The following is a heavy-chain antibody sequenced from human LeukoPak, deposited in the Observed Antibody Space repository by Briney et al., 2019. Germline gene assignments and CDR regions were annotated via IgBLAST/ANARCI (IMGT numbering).Heavy chain of an antibody. CDR1: GFTFSSYG. V-gene: IGHV3-33*01. CDR2: IWYDGSNK. Sequence: GGSLRLSCAASGFTFSSYGMHWVRQAPGKGLEWVAVIWYDGSNKYYADSVKGRFTISRDNSKNTLYLQMNSLRAEDTAVYYCTTQYSNGPPGYWGQGTLVTVSS. J-gene: IGHJ4*02. D-gene: IGHD6-19*01. CDR3: TTQYSNGPPGY.